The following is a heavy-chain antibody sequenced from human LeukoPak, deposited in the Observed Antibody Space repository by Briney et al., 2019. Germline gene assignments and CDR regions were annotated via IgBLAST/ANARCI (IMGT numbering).Heavy chain of an antibody. Sequence: SVKVSCKASGGTFSSYAISWVRQAPGQGLEWMGRIIPILGIANYAQKFQGRVTITADKSTSTAYMELSSLRSEDTAVYHCASLSGSYQNWFDPWGQGTLVTVSS. CDR1: GGTFSSYA. D-gene: IGHD1-26*01. V-gene: IGHV1-69*04. CDR3: ASLSGSYQNWFDP. J-gene: IGHJ5*02. CDR2: IIPILGIA.